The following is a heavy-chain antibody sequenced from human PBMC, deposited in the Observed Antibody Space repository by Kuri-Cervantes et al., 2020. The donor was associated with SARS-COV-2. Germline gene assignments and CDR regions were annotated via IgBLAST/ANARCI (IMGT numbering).Heavy chain of an antibody. CDR2: ISAYNDHT. CDR1: GYTFTSYG. D-gene: IGHD2-15*01. CDR3: ARVRVYCRGGSCNREDFQL. V-gene: IGHV1-18*01. Sequence: GGSLRLSCKASGYTFTSYGISWVRQAPGQGLEWMGWISAYNDHTNYAQNFQGRVTMTTDTSTSTAFMEVRSLSSDDTAVYYCARVRVYCRGGSCNREDFQLWGQGTLVTVSS. J-gene: IGHJ1*01.